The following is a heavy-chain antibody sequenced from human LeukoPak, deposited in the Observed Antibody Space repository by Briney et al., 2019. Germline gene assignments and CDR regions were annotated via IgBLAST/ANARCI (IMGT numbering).Heavy chain of an antibody. CDR2: IDPSSSST. CDR1: GYTFSSYY. D-gene: IGHD6-6*01. J-gene: IGHJ4*01. V-gene: IGHV1-46*01. CDR3: ARQLYSTSSPRVFAY. Sequence: GASVKVSCTASGYTFSSYYMHWVRQAPGQRLEWMGLIDPSSSSTSYAQKFQGRVTMTRDVSTSTVYMELRSLRSDDTAAYYCARQLYSTSSPRVFAYWGQVTLVTVSS.